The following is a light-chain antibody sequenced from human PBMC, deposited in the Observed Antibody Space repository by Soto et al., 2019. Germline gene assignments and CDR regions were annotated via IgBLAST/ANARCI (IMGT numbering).Light chain of an antibody. CDR2: DAS. CDR3: QQRNSDWYA. CDR1: QGISTY. Sequence: DIQLTQSPSFLSASVGDRGTITCRASQGISTYLAWYLQRPGKAPKLLIYDASTMQSGVPTRFSGSGSGTEFTHTSSSRQPEDFVNYYCQQRNSDWYAFGEGTKLEIK. V-gene: IGKV1-9*01. J-gene: IGKJ2*01.